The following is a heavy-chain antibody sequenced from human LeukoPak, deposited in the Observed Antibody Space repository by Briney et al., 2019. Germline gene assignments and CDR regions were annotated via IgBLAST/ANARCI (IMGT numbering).Heavy chain of an antibody. V-gene: IGHV3-15*01. Sequence: GGALRLSCAASGVTFSSAWTTWGREAPGKGLEWVGRIFSKIDGGTTHYAAPVKGRFTISRDDSKNILYLQTNSVTNDDSAIYYCASWNYRTFHYWGQGTLVTVSS. CDR2: IFSKIDGGTT. D-gene: IGHD1-7*01. CDR1: GVTFSSAW. CDR3: ASWNYRTFHY. J-gene: IGHJ4*02.